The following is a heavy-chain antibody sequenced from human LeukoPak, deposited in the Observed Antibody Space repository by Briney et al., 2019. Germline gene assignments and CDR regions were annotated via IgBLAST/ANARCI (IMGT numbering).Heavy chain of an antibody. V-gene: IGHV4-31*03. J-gene: IGHJ2*01. D-gene: IGHD4-17*01. CDR1: GDSVSSISYY. Sequence: PSQTLSLTCTVSGDSVSSISYYWSWIRQHPGKGLEWIGCIYYSGGTYYNPSLKSRITISVDTSKNQFSLKLSSVTAADTAVYYCGRQIYGDYPWGWYFDLWGRGTLVSVSS. CDR2: IYYSGGT. CDR3: GRQIYGDYPWGWYFDL.